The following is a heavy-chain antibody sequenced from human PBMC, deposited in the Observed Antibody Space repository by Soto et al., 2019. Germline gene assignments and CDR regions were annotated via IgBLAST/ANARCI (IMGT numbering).Heavy chain of an antibody. CDR1: GYSFTSYW. Sequence: GESLKISCKGSGYSFTSYWIGWVRQMPAKGQVGMWIIYPGNYDTRYRPSFQGQVPISADQSISTAYLQWSSLKASDTAMYYCARRVPGELGCFHDWGQGTLVTV. D-gene: IGHD3-10*01. V-gene: IGHV5-51*01. CDR3: ARRVPGELGCFHD. J-gene: IGHJ4*02. CDR2: IYPGNYDT.